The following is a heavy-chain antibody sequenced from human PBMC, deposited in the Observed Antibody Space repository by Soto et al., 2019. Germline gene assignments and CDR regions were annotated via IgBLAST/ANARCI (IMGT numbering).Heavy chain of an antibody. CDR3: VRDGTKTLRDWFDP. V-gene: IGHV4-4*07. J-gene: IGHJ5*02. D-gene: IGHD1-1*01. CDR2: IYATGTT. Sequence: SETLSLTCTVSGASISGFYWSWIRKSAGKGLEWIGCIYATGTTDYNPSLKSRVMMSVDTSKKQFSLKLRSVTAADTAVYYCVRDGTKTLRDWFDPWGQGISVTVSS. CDR1: GASISGFY.